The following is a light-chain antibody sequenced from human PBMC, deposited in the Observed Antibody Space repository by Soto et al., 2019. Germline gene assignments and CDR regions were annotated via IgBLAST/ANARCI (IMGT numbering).Light chain of an antibody. CDR2: KAS. J-gene: IGKJ1*01. Sequence: DIQMTPSPSTLSASVGDIVTITCRASQSIDSWLAWYQHKPGKAPKLLIFKASTLETGVPSRFSGSGSETEFTLTISSLQPDDSATYYCQPYNSYSRTFGQGTKVDI. V-gene: IGKV1-5*03. CDR3: QPYNSYSRT. CDR1: QSIDSW.